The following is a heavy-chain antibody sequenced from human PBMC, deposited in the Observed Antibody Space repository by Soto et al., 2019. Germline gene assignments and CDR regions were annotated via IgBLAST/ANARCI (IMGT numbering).Heavy chain of an antibody. CDR1: GFTFSSYA. J-gene: IGHJ4*02. CDR2: ISGSVGST. CDR3: AKRLVHTRRLPGSNDY. Sequence: GGSLRLSCAASGFTFSSYAMSWVRQAPGKGLEWVSAISGSVGSTYYADSVKGRFTISRDNSKNTLYLQMNSLRAEDTAVYYCAKRLVHTRRLPGSNDYWGQGAFVTVSS. D-gene: IGHD3-16*01. V-gene: IGHV3-23*01.